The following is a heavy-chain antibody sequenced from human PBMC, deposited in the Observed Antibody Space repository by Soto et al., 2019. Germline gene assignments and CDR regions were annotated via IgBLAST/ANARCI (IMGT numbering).Heavy chain of an antibody. J-gene: IGHJ4*02. CDR3: AIVGSRGSYWDNFYFDY. V-gene: IGHV4-59*01. CDR1: GGSINNYY. D-gene: IGHD1-26*01. CDR2: VYDSGST. Sequence: QVQLQESGPGLVKPSETLSLTCSVSGGSINNYYWSWIRQSPGKGLEWIGYVYDSGSTDYNPSLKRRVTMSLDTSKNQVSLKVSSVTAADTAVYYCAIVGSRGSYWDNFYFDYWGQGTLVTVSS.